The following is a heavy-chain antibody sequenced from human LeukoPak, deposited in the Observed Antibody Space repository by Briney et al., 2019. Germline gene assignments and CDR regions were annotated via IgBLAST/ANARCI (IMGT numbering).Heavy chain of an antibody. CDR2: ISYDGSNK. CDR3: ASNYDSSGYGHDY. Sequence: GRSLRLSCAASGFTFSSYAMHCVRQAPGKGLEWGAVISYDGSNKYYADSVKGRFTISRDNSKNTLYLQMNSLRAEDTAVYYCASNYDSSGYGHDYWGQGTLVSVSS. D-gene: IGHD3-22*01. V-gene: IGHV3-30-3*01. J-gene: IGHJ4*02. CDR1: GFTFSSYA.